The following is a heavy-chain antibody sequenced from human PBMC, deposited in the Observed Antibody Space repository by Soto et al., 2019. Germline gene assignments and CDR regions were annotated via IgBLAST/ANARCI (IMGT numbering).Heavy chain of an antibody. V-gene: IGHV4-59*01. J-gene: IGHJ4*02. CDR1: GGSISSYY. CDR3: ARDLGGYYFDY. CDR2: IYYSGST. Sequence: QVQLQESGPGLVKPSETLSLTCTVSGGSISSYYWSWIRQPPGKGLEWIGYIYYSGSTNYNPSLKSRVTLSVDPSKTQFSLKLSSVTAADTAVYYCARDLGGYYFDYWGQGTLVTVSS.